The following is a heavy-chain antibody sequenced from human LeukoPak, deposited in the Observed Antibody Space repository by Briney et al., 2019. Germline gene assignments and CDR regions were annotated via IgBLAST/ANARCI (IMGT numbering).Heavy chain of an antibody. CDR2: IKQDGSDK. V-gene: IGHV3-7*05. CDR1: GFTFSGSL. Sequence: GGSLRLSCAASGFTFSGSLMSWVRQAPGKGLEWVANIKQDGSDKYYVDSVKGRFTTSRDNPKNSLSLQMNSLRAEDTAVYYCARDWYGSGKVFDYWGQGTLVTVSS. J-gene: IGHJ4*02. D-gene: IGHD3-10*01. CDR3: ARDWYGSGKVFDY.